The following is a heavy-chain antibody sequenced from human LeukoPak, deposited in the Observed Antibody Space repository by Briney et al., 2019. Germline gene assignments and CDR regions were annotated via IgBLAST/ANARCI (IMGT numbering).Heavy chain of an antibody. V-gene: IGHV1-2*02. Sequence: ASVKVSCKASGYTFTGYYMHWVRQAPGQGLEWMGWINPNSGGTNYAQKFQGRVTMTRDTSISTAYMELSRLRSDDTAVYYCARDQSYDILTGDFDYWGQGTLVTVSS. CDR3: ARDQSYDILTGDFDY. J-gene: IGHJ4*02. D-gene: IGHD3-9*01. CDR2: INPNSGGT. CDR1: GYTFTGYY.